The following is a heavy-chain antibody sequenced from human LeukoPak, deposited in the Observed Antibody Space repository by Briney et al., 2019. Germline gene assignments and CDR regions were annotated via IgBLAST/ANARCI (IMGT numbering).Heavy chain of an antibody. Sequence: SETLSLTCTVSGGSISSYYWGWIRQPPGKGLEWIGSIYYSGSTYYNPSLKSRVTISVDTSKNQFSLKLSSVTAADTAVYYCARIRDYGATTDYWGQGTLVTVSS. V-gene: IGHV4-39*01. CDR1: GGSISSYY. CDR3: ARIRDYGATTDY. D-gene: IGHD4-17*01. CDR2: IYYSGST. J-gene: IGHJ4*02.